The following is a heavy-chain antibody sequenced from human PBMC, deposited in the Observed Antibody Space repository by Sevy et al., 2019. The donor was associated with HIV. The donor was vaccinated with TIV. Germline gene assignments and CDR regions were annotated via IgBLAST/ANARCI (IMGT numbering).Heavy chain of an antibody. Sequence: ASVKVSCKVSGYTLNQLSMHWVRQAPGKGLEWMGSFDPEDGERFYAQTFQGRVTMTEDTSTDTAYMELSSLRSEDTAVYYCATTKDYYESRGCPFDYWGQGTLVTVSS. CDR1: GYTLNQLS. V-gene: IGHV1-24*01. D-gene: IGHD3-22*01. CDR3: ATTKDYYESRGCPFDY. CDR2: FDPEDGER. J-gene: IGHJ4*02.